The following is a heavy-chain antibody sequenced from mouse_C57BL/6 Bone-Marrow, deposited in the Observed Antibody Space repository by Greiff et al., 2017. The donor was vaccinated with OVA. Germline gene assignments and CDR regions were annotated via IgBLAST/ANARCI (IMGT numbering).Heavy chain of an antibody. CDR2: IYPGSGST. J-gene: IGHJ2*01. Sequence: QVQLQQPGAELVKPGASVTKSCKASGYTFTSYWITWVKQRPGQGLEWIGDIYPGSGSTNYNEKFKSKATLTVDTSSSTAYMQLSSLTSEDSAVYYCASYDGYSYYFDYWGQGTTLTVSS. CDR3: ASYDGYSYYFDY. V-gene: IGHV1-55*01. CDR1: GYTFTSYW. D-gene: IGHD2-3*01.